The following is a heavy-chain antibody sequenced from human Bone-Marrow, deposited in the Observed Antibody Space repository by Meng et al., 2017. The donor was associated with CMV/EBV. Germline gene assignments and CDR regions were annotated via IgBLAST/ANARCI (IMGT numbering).Heavy chain of an antibody. Sequence: GGSLRLSCAASGFSFSSHDMHWVRQTPGKGLEWVSSIGSAGDRYYAGSVKGRFTISRENAKNSFSLQMNSLRVGDTAVYYCARQWDYGYNSLADWGHGTLVTFSS. J-gene: IGHJ4*01. CDR2: IGSAGDR. D-gene: IGHD3-16*01. CDR1: GFSFSSHD. CDR3: ARQWDYGYNSLAD. V-gene: IGHV3-13*01.